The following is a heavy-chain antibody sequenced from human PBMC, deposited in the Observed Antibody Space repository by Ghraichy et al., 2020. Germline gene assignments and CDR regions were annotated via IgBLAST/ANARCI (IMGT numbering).Heavy chain of an antibody. D-gene: IGHD6-13*01. CDR1: GFSFSDYS. CDR3: ARLPLPRRKAVGEWYFDL. J-gene: IGHJ2*01. Sequence: GGSLRLSCAGSGFSFSDYSMIWVRLTPRKALEWVSSITGSSITIFYTDSVKGRFTISRDNAKNSLYLQMNSLRAEDTAVYYCARLPLPRRKAVGEWYFDLWVRGTRVTVSS. V-gene: IGHV3-48*01. CDR2: ITGSSITI.